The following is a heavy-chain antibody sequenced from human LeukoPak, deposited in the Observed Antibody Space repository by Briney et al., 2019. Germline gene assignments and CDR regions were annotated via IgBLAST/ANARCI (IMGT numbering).Heavy chain of an antibody. J-gene: IGHJ3*02. CDR2: IYYSGST. CDR1: GGSISSGDYY. Sequence: SQTLSLTCTVSGGSISSGDYYWSWIRQPPGKGLEWIGYIYYSGSTYYNPSLKSRVTISVDTSKNQFSLKLSSVTAAATAVYYFAREIRPVGAPVFDIWGKGKMVTVFS. D-gene: IGHD1-26*01. CDR3: AREIRPVGAPVFDI. V-gene: IGHV4-30-4*08.